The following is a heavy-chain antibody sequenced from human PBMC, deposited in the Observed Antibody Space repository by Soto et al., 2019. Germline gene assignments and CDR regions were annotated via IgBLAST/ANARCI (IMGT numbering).Heavy chain of an antibody. CDR1: GYTFTSYD. J-gene: IGHJ3*02. Sequence: ASVKVSCKASGYTFTSYDINWVRQATGQGLEWMGWMNPNSGNTGYAQKFQGRVTMTRNTSISTAYMELSSLRSEDTAVYYCARETVTTGGGAFDIWGQGTMVTLSS. CDR2: MNPNSGNT. CDR3: ARETVTTGGGAFDI. V-gene: IGHV1-8*01. D-gene: IGHD4-17*01.